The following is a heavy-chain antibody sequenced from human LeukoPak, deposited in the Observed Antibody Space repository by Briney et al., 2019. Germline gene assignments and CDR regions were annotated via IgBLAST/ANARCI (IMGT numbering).Heavy chain of an antibody. CDR3: TRPQYYYDSSGYYRGRYYFDY. D-gene: IGHD3-22*01. CDR2: INPNSGGT. J-gene: IGHJ4*02. Sequence: ASVKVSCKASGYTFTGYYMHWVRQAPGQGLEWMGWINPNSGGTNYAQKFQGRVTMTRDTSISTAYMELSRLRSDDTAVYYCTRPQYYYDSSGYYRGRYYFDYWGQGTLVTVSS. CDR1: GYTFTGYY. V-gene: IGHV1-2*02.